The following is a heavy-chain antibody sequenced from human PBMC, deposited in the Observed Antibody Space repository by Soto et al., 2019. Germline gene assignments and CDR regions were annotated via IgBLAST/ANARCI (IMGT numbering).Heavy chain of an antibody. D-gene: IGHD3-10*01. V-gene: IGHV4-59*01. CDR2: ISESGNT. CDR3: ARDSTAWFPYYGIDV. Sequence: QVQLQESGPGQVKPSETLSLTCTVSGGSIDYYSWTWIRQPPGKGLEWLGYISESGNTGYNPSLRGRVTFSVDTSKNEFSLKLNSVTAADTAVYYCARDSTAWFPYYGIDVWGQGTTVTVSS. CDR1: GGSIDYYS. J-gene: IGHJ6*02.